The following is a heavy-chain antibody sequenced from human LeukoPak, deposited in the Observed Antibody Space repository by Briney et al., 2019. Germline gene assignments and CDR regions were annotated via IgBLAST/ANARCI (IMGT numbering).Heavy chain of an antibody. CDR3: ARSNDHTNYGGRGYLDH. V-gene: IGHV3-11*01. J-gene: IGHJ4*02. Sequence: GGSLRLSCAASGFTFDDYYMTWIRQAPGKGLEWVSSISRRGNDVYTADSVKGRLTISRDNAKDSVFLQINSLRVDDTAIYYCARSNDHTNYGGRGYLDHWGQGALVTVSS. CDR2: ISRRGNDV. D-gene: IGHD3-16*01. CDR1: GFTFDDYY.